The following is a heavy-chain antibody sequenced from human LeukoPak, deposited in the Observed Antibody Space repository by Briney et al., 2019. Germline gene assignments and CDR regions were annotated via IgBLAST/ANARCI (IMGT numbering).Heavy chain of an antibody. CDR2: ISTSSTYI. CDR3: ARDPPFIIGTTFFDY. D-gene: IGHD1-20*01. V-gene: IGHV3-69-1*01. Sequence: MAGGSLRLSCAASGFIVSDNYLSWVRQAPGKGLEWVSSISTSSTYIYYADSVKGRFTVSRDNAKNSLYLQMNSLRAEDTAVYYCARDPPFIIGTTFFDYWGQGTLVTVSS. J-gene: IGHJ4*02. CDR1: GFIVSDNY.